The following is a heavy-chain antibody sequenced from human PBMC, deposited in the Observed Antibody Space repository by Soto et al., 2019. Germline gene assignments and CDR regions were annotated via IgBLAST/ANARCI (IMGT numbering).Heavy chain of an antibody. V-gene: IGHV4-34*01. D-gene: IGHD5-18*01. CDR1: GGSFSGYY. J-gene: IGHJ6*03. CDR3: ARENVDTAMVTSSGYMDV. Sequence: SETLSLTCAVYGGSFSGYYWSWIRQPPGKGLEWIGEINHSGSTNYNPSLKSRVTISVDTSKNQFSLKLSSVTAADTAVYYRARENVDTAMVTSSGYMDVWGKGTTVTVSS. CDR2: INHSGST.